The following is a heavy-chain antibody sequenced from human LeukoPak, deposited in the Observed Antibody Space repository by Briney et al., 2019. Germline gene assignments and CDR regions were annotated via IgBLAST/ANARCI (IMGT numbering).Heavy chain of an antibody. CDR2: INPNSGVT. Sequence: ASVKVSCKASGYTFTGYYMHWMRQAPGRELEWMGWINPNSGVTNYAQKFQGRVTMTRDTSITTAYMELSRLGSDDTAVYYCARGGVYGNWFDPWGQGTLVTVSS. CDR1: GYTFTGYY. J-gene: IGHJ5*02. CDR3: ARGGVYGNWFDP. V-gene: IGHV1-2*02. D-gene: IGHD2-8*01.